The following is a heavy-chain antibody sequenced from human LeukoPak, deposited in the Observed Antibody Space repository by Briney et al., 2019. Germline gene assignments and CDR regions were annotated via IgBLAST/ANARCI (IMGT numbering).Heavy chain of an antibody. Sequence: ASVKVSCKASGYTFTSYGISWVRQAPGQGLEWMGWVSAYNGNTNYAQKLQGRVTMTTDTSTSTAYMELRSLRPDDTAVYYCARDLLSLATIYLIHFDYWGQGTLVTVSS. V-gene: IGHV1-18*01. J-gene: IGHJ4*02. CDR1: GYTFTSYG. D-gene: IGHD5-12*01. CDR2: VSAYNGNT. CDR3: ARDLLSLATIYLIHFDY.